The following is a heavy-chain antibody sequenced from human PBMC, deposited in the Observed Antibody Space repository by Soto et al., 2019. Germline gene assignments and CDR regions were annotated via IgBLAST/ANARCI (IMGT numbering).Heavy chain of an antibody. CDR3: ARENGGTYSGAFDI. V-gene: IGHV1-69*01. CDR2: IIFVFDTS. Sequence: QVQLVQSGAEVKKPGSSVKVSCKASGGSFTTNALSWVRQAPGQGLEWIGGIIFVFDTSNYAQKFQGRVTITADESTSTAYMELSSLRSEDTAVYYCARENGGTYSGAFDIWGQGTMVTVS. J-gene: IGHJ3*02. D-gene: IGHD1-26*01. CDR1: GGSFTTNA.